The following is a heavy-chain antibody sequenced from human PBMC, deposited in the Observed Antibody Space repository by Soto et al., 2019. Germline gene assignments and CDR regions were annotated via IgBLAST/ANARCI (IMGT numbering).Heavy chain of an antibody. J-gene: IGHJ6*02. V-gene: IGHV3-23*01. Sequence: EVKLLDSGGGLVQTGGSLRLSCAASGFTFGSYAMGWVRQAPGKGLDWVSVISGSGGITYSADSVKGRFTISRDNSKNILYLQMNSLRAEDTAVYYCAKGITDTGGYYYYSMDVWGQGTAVTVSS. CDR3: AKGITDTGGYYYYSMDV. D-gene: IGHD3-16*01. CDR2: ISGSGGIT. CDR1: GFTFGSYA.